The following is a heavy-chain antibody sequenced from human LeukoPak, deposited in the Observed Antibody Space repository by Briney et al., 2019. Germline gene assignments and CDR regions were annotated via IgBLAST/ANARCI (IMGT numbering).Heavy chain of an antibody. CDR1: GFTFSSYE. D-gene: IGHD3-16*01. Sequence: GGSLRLSCAASGFTFSSYEMNWVRQAPGKGLEWVSYISSSGSTIYYADSVKGRFTISRDNSKNTLYLQMNSLRAEDTAVYYCARRAGAYAHPYDYWGQGTLVTVSS. CDR3: ARRAGAYAHPYDY. CDR2: ISSSGSTI. J-gene: IGHJ4*02. V-gene: IGHV3-48*03.